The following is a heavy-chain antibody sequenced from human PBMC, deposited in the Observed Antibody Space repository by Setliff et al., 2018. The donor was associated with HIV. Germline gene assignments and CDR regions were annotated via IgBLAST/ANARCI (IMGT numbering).Heavy chain of an antibody. Sequence: GGSLRLSCAASGFTFSNAWMNWVRQAQGKGRGWVGRIKSKTDGGTKDYAAPVKGRFTISRDDSKNTLYLQMNSLKTEDTAVYYCTTDLGGSYHGWNYWGQGTLVTVSS. CDR3: TTDLGGSYHGWNY. J-gene: IGHJ4*02. D-gene: IGHD1-26*01. CDR1: GFTFSNAW. CDR2: IKSKTDGGTK. V-gene: IGHV3-15*07.